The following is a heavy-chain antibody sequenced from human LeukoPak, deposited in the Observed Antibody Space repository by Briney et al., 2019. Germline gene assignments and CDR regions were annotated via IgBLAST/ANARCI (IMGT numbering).Heavy chain of an antibody. CDR1: GFTFGTYA. CDR2: ISSDENTQ. D-gene: IGHD6-13*01. V-gene: IGHV3-30*04. CDR3: AKLAAAGGGY. Sequence: PGGSLRLSCAASGFTFGTYAMHWVRQAPGKGLEWLAIISSDENTQYYADSVKGRFTISRDNSKNTLYLQMNSLRAEDTAVYYCAKLAAAGGGYWGQGTLVTVSS. J-gene: IGHJ4*02.